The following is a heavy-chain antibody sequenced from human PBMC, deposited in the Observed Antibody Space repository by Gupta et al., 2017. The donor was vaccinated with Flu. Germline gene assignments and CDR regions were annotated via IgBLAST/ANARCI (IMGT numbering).Heavy chain of an antibody. CDR3: SKIELGNNWYFDL. V-gene: IGHV3-23*01. CDR2: ISGSCGST. Sequence: EEQLLDSGGALVQLGGSLRLSCAASGFPSSRQALSSVRQAPGKGLGWVSAISGSCGSTYNADSVKGRFTISRDNSKNTLYLQMNSLRAEDTAVYYCSKIELGNNWYFDLWGRGTLVTVSS. D-gene: IGHD7-27*01. J-gene: IGHJ2*01. CDR1: GFPSSRQA.